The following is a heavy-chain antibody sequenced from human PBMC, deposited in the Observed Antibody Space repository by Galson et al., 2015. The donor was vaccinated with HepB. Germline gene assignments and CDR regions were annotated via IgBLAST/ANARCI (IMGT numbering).Heavy chain of an antibody. D-gene: IGHD6-13*01. CDR3: ARDSYLGHSSSWIDY. Sequence: SLRLSCAASGFTFSSYWMHWVRQAPGKGLVWVSRINSDGSSTSYADSVKGRFTISRDNAKNTLYLQMNSLRAEDTAVYYCARDSYLGHSSSWIDYWGQGTLVTVSS. CDR2: INSDGSST. J-gene: IGHJ4*02. V-gene: IGHV3-74*01. CDR1: GFTFSSYW.